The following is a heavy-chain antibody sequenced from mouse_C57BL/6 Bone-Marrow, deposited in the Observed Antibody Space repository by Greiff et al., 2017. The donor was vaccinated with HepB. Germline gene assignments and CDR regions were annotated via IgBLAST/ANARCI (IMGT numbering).Heavy chain of an antibody. CDR2: IDPSDSYT. V-gene: IGHV1-69*01. J-gene: IGHJ3*01. CDR3: ATHYSNFAWFAY. Sequence: QVQLQQPGAELVMPGASVKLSCKASGYTFTSYWMHWVKQRPGQGLEWIGEIDPSDSYTNYNQKFKGKSTLTVDKSSSTASMQLSSLTSEDSAVYYCATHYSNFAWFAYWGQGTLVTVSA. CDR1: GYTFTSYW. D-gene: IGHD2-5*01.